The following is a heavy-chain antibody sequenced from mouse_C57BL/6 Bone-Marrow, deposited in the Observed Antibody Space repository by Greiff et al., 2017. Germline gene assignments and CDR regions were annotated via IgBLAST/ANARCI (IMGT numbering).Heavy chain of an antibody. D-gene: IGHD2-1*01. CDR3: VHLLMDY. CDR2: IRSKSNNYAT. Sequence: DVKLQESGGGLVQPKGSLKLSCAASGFSFNTYAMNWVRQAPGKGLEWVARIRSKSNNYATYYADSVKDRFTISRDDSESMLYLQMNNLKTEDTAMYYCVHLLMDYWGQGTSVTVSS. J-gene: IGHJ4*01. CDR1: GFSFNTYA. V-gene: IGHV10-1*01.